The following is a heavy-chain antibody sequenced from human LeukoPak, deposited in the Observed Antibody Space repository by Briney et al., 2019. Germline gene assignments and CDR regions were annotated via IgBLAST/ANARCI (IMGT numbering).Heavy chain of an antibody. V-gene: IGHV4-59*12. CDR1: GGSISNYF. D-gene: IGHD5-18*01. J-gene: IGHJ5*02. CDR3: AKGAGGFSYYNWFDP. CDR2: IYYSDST. Sequence: SETLSLTCTVSGGSISNYFWSWIRQPPGKGLECIGYIYYSDSTNYNPSLKSRVTVSVDTSKNQFSLKLASVTAADTAIYYCAKGAGGFSYYNWFDPWGQGTLVTVSS.